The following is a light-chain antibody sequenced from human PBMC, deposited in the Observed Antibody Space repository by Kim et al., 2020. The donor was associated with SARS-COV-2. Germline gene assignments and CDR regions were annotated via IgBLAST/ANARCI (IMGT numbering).Light chain of an antibody. CDR3: SSYTSSSTWV. CDR2: DVS. Sequence: GQSITISCSGTSSDVGGYNYVFWYQQHQGKAPSLMFYDVSNRPSGVYQRLSAADAGKTAFLIISGLQAEDVADYSCSSYTSSSTWVFGGGTQLTVL. V-gene: IGLV2-14*03. CDR1: SSDVGGYNY. J-gene: IGLJ3*02.